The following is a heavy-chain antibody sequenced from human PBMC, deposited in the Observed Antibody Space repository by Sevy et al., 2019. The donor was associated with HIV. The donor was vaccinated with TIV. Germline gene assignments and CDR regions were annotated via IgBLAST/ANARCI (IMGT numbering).Heavy chain of an antibody. D-gene: IGHD2-8*01. CDR1: GFTFSEYG. J-gene: IGHJ5*02. CDR3: TRNGGAFDNGFDP. CDR2: ISHDGRNNK. Sequence: GGSLRLSCVASGFTFSEYGMHWVRQAPGKGLEWVAVISHDGRNNKYNADSVKGRFTISRDNSKNTLYLQINSLRAEDTAVYYCTRNGGAFDNGFDPWGQGTLVTVSS. V-gene: IGHV3-33*08.